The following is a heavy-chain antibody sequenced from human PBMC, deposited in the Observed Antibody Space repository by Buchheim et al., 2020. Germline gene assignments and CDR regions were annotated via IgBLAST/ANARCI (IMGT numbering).Heavy chain of an antibody. CDR3: ARGGFSGSASDY. J-gene: IGHJ4*02. CDR2: INCNGGTT. Sequence: EVQLVESGGRVVRPGGSLRLSCAASGVTFDGYDLTWVRQAPGKGLEWVSGINCNGGTTGYADSVKGRFTISRDNAKYSLYLQMNSLRADDTAFYYCARGGFSGSASDYWGQGTL. D-gene: IGHD6-19*01. V-gene: IGHV3-20*04. CDR1: GVTFDGYD.